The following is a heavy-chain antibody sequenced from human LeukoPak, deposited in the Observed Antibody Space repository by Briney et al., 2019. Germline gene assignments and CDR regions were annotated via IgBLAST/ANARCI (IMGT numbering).Heavy chain of an antibody. CDR1: GLTFEDYA. CDR2: ISWNRGSI. V-gene: IGHV3-9*01. D-gene: IGHD3-10*01. J-gene: IGHJ6*02. Sequence: PGGSLRLSCAASGLTFEDYAMHWVRQAPGKGLEWVSGISWNRGSIGYADSVKGRFTISRDNAKNSLYLQMDSLRAEDTALYYCAKQYGSGSYYSVYGMDVWGQGTTVTVSS. CDR3: AKQYGSGSYYSVYGMDV.